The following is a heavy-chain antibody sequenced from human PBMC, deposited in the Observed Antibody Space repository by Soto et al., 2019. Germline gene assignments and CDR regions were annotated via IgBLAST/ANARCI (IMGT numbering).Heavy chain of an antibody. D-gene: IGHD3-3*01. CDR1: GYTFTGYY. J-gene: IGHJ5*02. CDR2: INPNSGGT. Sequence: ASVKVSCKASGYTFTGYYMHWVRQAPGQGLERMGWINPNSGGTNYAQKFQGWVTMTRDTSISTAYMELSRLRSDDTAVYYCARDQNGYYDFWSGYYWRRSPPDNWFDPWGQGTLVTVSS. CDR3: ARDQNGYYDFWSGYYWRRSPPDNWFDP. V-gene: IGHV1-2*04.